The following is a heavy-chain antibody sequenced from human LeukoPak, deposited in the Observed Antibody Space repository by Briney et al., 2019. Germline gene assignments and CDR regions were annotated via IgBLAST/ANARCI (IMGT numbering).Heavy chain of an antibody. Sequence: SQTLSLTCAISGDSVSSDTAAWNWIRQSPSRGLEWLGRTYYRSKWYNDYAVSVRSRITIDPDTSKNQFSLQLNSVTPEDTAVYYCAREVPGIAAAAHYYYMDVWGKGTTVTVSS. J-gene: IGHJ6*03. CDR3: AREVPGIAAAAHYYYMDV. CDR1: GDSVSSDTAA. V-gene: IGHV6-1*01. CDR2: TYYRSKWYN. D-gene: IGHD6-13*01.